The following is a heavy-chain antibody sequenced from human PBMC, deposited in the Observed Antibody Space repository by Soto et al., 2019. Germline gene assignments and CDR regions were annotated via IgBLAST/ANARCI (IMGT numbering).Heavy chain of an antibody. CDR1: GFSFRSYA. Sequence: GGSLRLSCAASGFSFRSYAMSWVRQAPGKGLEWVSAITGSGGSTYYADSVKGRFTISRDNSKNTLYVQMNSLRAEDTAVYYCAKGYYYDSSGYYIGDAFDIWGQGTMVTVS. CDR3: AKGYYYDSSGYYIGDAFDI. CDR2: ITGSGGST. V-gene: IGHV3-23*01. J-gene: IGHJ3*02. D-gene: IGHD3-22*01.